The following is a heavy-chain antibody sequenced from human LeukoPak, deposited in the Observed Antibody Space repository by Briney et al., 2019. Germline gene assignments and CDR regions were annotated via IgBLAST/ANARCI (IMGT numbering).Heavy chain of an antibody. CDR2: INPSGGTT. J-gene: IGHJ5*02. CDR1: GYTFTSYH. V-gene: IGHV1-46*01. D-gene: IGHD3-9*01. CDR3: AKDWHILTGRNCFDP. Sequence: ASVKVSCKASGYTFTSYHMHWVRQAPGQGLEWMGIINPSGGTTNYAQKFRGRVTMTRDTSTSTVYMELSSLRFDDTAIYYCAKDWHILTGRNCFDPWGQGTLVTVSA.